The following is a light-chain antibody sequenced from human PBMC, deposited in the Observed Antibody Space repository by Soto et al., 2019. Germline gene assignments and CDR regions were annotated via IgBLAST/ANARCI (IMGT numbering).Light chain of an antibody. CDR3: QQYDNLPLL. J-gene: IGKJ4*01. V-gene: IGKV1-33*01. CDR1: QDISNY. Sequence: DIQMTQSPSSLSASVGDRVTITCQASQDISNYLNWYQQKPGKAPKLLIYDASNLETGVPSRFSGSGSGTDFTFTISSLQPEDIATYYCQQYDNLPLLFGGRTKVEIK. CDR2: DAS.